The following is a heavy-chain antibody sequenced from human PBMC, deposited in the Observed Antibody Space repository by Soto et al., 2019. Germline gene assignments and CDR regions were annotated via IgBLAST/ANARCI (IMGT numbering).Heavy chain of an antibody. J-gene: IGHJ5*02. Sequence: ASVKVSCKASGGTFSSYAISWVRQAPGQGLEWMGGIIPIFGTANYAQKFQGRVTITADESTSTAYMELSSLRSEDTAVYYCARETALVLMVYAIGWFDPWGQGTLVTVSS. CDR2: IIPIFGTA. CDR1: GGTFSSYA. CDR3: ARETALVLMVYAIGWFDP. D-gene: IGHD2-8*01. V-gene: IGHV1-69*13.